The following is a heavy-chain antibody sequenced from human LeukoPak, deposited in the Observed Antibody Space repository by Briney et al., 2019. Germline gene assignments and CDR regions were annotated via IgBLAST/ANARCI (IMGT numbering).Heavy chain of an antibody. D-gene: IGHD3-3*01. J-gene: IGHJ6*03. CDR3: ARQIFWSGYYTDYYYYYMDV. Sequence: SETLSLTCTVFGDSLSNYYWSWIRQSPGRGLEWIGFIYDSATYDSGSTNYNPPLKSRVTISVDTFKNQFSLKLSSVTAADTAVYYCARQIFWSGYYTDYYYYYMDVWGKGTTVTVSS. CDR2: IYDSATYDSGST. V-gene: IGHV4-59*08. CDR1: GDSLSNYY.